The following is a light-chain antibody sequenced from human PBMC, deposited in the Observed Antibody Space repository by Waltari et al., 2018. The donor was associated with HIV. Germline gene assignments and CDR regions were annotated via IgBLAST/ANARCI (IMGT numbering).Light chain of an antibody. CDR1: TSNIGTNY. Sequence: QSVLTQPPSVSAPPGQRVTISCSGGTSNIGTNYVSWYQHVPGMAPRLLIYDNTKRSSGIPARFSGSKSGTSVTLVITGLQTGDEADYYCGTWDSSLSVVVFGGGTKLTVL. V-gene: IGLV1-51*01. CDR3: GTWDSSLSVVV. J-gene: IGLJ2*01. CDR2: DNT.